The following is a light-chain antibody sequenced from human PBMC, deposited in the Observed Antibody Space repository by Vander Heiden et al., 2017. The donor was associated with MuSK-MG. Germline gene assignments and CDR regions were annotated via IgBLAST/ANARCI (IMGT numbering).Light chain of an antibody. CDR3: QQEDNSPFT. J-gene: IGKJ2*01. CDR2: WAS. V-gene: IGKV4-1*01. Sequence: IVMTQSPDSLAVSLGERATINCKSSQSVLYTSNKRNYVAWYQQQPGQPPKLLIYWASTRESGVPDRISGSGSGTDFTLTISSLQAEDVAVYYCQQEDNSPFTFGQGTKVEIK. CDR1: QSVLYTSNKRNY.